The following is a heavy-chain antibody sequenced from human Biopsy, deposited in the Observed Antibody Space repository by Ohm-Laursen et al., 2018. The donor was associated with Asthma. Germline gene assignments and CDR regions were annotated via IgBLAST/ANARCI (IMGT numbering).Heavy chain of an antibody. J-gene: IGHJ6*02. V-gene: IGHV1-18*01. CDR1: GYTFNSAG. Sequence: SSVKVSCKTSGYTFNSAGIAWVRQAPGQGLEWMGWISVYNGNTKVAQKLQDRVTMITDTSTSTAYMELRSLRSDDTAVYFCARAVDYSHYYGIDVWGQGTTVTV. CDR2: ISVYNGNT. D-gene: IGHD3-10*01. CDR3: ARAVDYSHYYGIDV.